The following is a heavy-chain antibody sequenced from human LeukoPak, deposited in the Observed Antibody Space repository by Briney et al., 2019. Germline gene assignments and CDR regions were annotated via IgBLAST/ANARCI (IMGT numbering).Heavy chain of an antibody. CDR3: ARDLGSGSYYDYYYYMDV. V-gene: IGHV3-48*03. D-gene: IGHD1-26*01. Sequence: PGGSLRLSCAASGFTFSSYEMNWVRQAPGKGLEWVSYISSSGSTIYYADSVKGRFTISRDNAKNSLYLQMNSLRAEDTAVYYCARDLGSGSYYDYYYYMDVWGKGTTVTVSS. CDR1: GFTFSSYE. J-gene: IGHJ6*03. CDR2: ISSSGSTI.